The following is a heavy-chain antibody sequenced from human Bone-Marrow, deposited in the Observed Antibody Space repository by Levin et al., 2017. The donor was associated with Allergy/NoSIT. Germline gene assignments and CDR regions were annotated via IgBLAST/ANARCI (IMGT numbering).Heavy chain of an antibody. CDR3: ARTYGSVWPDGFDM. CDR1: GDSTSSRYF. CDR2: IFSSGTT. J-gene: IGHJ3*02. D-gene: IGHD6-25*01. V-gene: IGHV4-38-2*02. Sequence: SETLSLTCTVSGDSTSSRYFWGWIRQPPGKGLEWIGSIFSSGTTYYNPSLKSRVTISLDTSRSQFSLTLSSVTAADTAVYYCARTYGSVWPDGFDMWGQGTMVTVSS.